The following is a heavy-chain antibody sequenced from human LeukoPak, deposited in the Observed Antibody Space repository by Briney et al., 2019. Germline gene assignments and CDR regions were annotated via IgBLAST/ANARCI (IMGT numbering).Heavy chain of an antibody. D-gene: IGHD3-3*01. Sequence: ASVKVSCKASGYTFTSYGISWVRQAPGQGLEWMGWISAYNGNTNYAQKLQGRVTMTTDTSTSTAYMELRSLGSDDTAVYYCARGQAITIFGVVINYYYGMDVWGQGTTVTVSS. V-gene: IGHV1-18*01. CDR1: GYTFTSYG. J-gene: IGHJ6*02. CDR3: ARGQAITIFGVVINYYYGMDV. CDR2: ISAYNGNT.